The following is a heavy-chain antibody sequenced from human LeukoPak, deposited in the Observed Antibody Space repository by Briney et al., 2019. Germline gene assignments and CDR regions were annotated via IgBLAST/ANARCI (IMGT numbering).Heavy chain of an antibody. Sequence: PGGSQRLSCAASGFTFSSYSMNWVRQAPGKGLEWVSYISSSSSTIYYADSVKGRFTISRDNSKNTLYLQMNSLRAQDTAVYYCAKFESYDYDSSAYSLDYWGQGTLVTVSS. D-gene: IGHD3-22*01. J-gene: IGHJ4*02. V-gene: IGHV3-48*01. CDR3: AKFESYDYDSSAYSLDY. CDR1: GFTFSSYS. CDR2: ISSSSSTI.